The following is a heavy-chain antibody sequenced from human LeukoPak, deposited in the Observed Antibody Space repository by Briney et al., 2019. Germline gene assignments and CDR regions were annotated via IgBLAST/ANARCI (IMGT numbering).Heavy chain of an antibody. V-gene: IGHV3-7*01. D-gene: IGHD6-13*01. CDR1: EFIFSGYW. Sequence: GGSLRLSCAASEFIFSGYWMNWVRQAPGKGLEWVANIKQDGSEKQYVDSVRGRFTISRDNAKNSLYLQMNSLRVEDTAVYYCARDGFVGAADYWGQGTLVAVSS. CDR2: IKQDGSEK. J-gene: IGHJ4*02. CDR3: ARDGFVGAADY.